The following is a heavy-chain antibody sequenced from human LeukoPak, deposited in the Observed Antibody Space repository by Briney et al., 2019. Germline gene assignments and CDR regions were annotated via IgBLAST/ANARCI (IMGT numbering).Heavy chain of an antibody. D-gene: IGHD3-22*01. CDR2: ISAYNGNT. J-gene: IGHJ3*02. V-gene: IGHV1-18*01. Sequence: GGSVQVSCKASGYTFTSYGISWVRQAPGQGREWMGWISAYNGNTNYAQKLQGRVTMTTDTSTSTAYMELRSLRSDDTAVYYCARDKAYYYDSSGYPDAFDIWGQGTMVTVSS. CDR1: GYTFTSYG. CDR3: ARDKAYYYDSSGYPDAFDI.